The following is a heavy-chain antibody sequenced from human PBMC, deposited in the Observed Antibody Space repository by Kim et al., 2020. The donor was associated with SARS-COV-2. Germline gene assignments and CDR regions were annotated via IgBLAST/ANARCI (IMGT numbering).Heavy chain of an antibody. Sequence: YADSVKGRFTISRDNAKNSLYLQMNSLRAEDTAVYYCARDLAGPYSRAPWWGQGTLVTVSS. V-gene: IGHV3-21*01. CDR3: ARDLAGPYSRAPW. J-gene: IGHJ4*02. D-gene: IGHD6-13*01.